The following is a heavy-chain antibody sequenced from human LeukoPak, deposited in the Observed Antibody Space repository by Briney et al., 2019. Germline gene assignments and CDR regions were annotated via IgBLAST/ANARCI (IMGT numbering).Heavy chain of an antibody. CDR3: ARGTRIMITFGGVTVAAFDI. Sequence: GASVKVSCKASGSTFTDYYMHWVRQAPGQGLEWMGWINPNSGGTNFAQKFQGRVTMTRDTSISTAYMELNRLRSDDTAVYYCARGTRIMITFGGVTVAAFDIWGQGTMVTVSS. CDR1: GSTFTDYY. D-gene: IGHD3-16*02. V-gene: IGHV1-2*02. CDR2: INPNSGGT. J-gene: IGHJ3*02.